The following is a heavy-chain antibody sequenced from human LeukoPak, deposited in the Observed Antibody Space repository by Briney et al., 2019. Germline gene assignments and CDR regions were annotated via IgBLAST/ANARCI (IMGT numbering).Heavy chain of an antibody. V-gene: IGHV3-30-3*01. CDR3: TRDRVAWGSEDFDY. CDR2: VSYDGSNK. CDR1: GFTFSSFA. J-gene: IGHJ4*02. Sequence: GRSLRLSCAASGFTFSSFAMHWVRQAPGKGLEWVAIVSYDGSNKYFAESVEGRFSISRDNSINTLYLHMNSLRPDDTAVYHCTRDRVAWGSEDFDYWGQGTLVTVSS. D-gene: IGHD3-16*01.